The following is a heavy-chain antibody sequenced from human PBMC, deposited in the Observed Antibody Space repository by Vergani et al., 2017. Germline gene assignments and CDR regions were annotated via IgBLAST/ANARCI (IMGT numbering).Heavy chain of an antibody. Sequence: QLQLQESGPGLVKPSETLSLTCTVSGGSISSSSYYWGWIRQPPGKGLEWIGSIYYSGGTYYNPSLKSRVTISVDPSKNQFSLKLSSVTAADTAVYYCASTPSRDNWFDPWGQGTLVTVSS. CDR1: GGSISSSSYY. J-gene: IGHJ5*02. CDR2: IYYSGGT. V-gene: IGHV4-39*01. CDR3: ASTPSRDNWFDP. D-gene: IGHD2-15*01.